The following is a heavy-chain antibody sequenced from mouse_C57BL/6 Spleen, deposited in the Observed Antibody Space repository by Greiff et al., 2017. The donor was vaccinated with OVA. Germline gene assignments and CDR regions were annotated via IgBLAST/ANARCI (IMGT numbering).Heavy chain of an antibody. CDR2: INPGSGGT. CDR1: GYAFTNYL. CDR3: ARSLEHEYYFDY. Sequence: VQLQQSGAELVRPGTSVKVSCKASGYAFTNYLIEWVKQRPGQGLEWIGVINPGSGGTNYNEKFKGKATLTADKSSSTAYMQLSRLTSEDSAVYVCARSLEHEYYFDYWGQGTTLTVSS. J-gene: IGHJ2*01. V-gene: IGHV1-54*01.